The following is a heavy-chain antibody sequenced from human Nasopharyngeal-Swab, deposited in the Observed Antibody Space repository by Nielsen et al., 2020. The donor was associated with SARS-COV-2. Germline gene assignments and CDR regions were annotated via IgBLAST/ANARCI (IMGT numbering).Heavy chain of an antibody. Sequence: WIRQPPGKGLEWIGEINHSGSTNYNPSLKSRVTISVDTSKNQFSLKLSSVTAADTAVHYCARESPAGDAFDIWGQGTMVTVSS. CDR2: INHSGST. CDR3: ARESPAGDAFDI. V-gene: IGHV4-34*13. J-gene: IGHJ3*02. D-gene: IGHD1-14*01.